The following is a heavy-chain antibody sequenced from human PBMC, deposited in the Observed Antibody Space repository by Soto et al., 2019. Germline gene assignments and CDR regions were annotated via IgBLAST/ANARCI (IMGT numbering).Heavy chain of an antibody. Sequence: SETLSLTCTVSGGSISSYYWSWTRQAPGKGLEWIGYMYYSGVTSYNPSLKSRVTISVDTSKNQFSLKMISVTVADTAVYYCASSTTSPGYYYGMDVWGQGTTVTVSS. D-gene: IGHD2-2*01. CDR3: ASSTTSPGYYYGMDV. CDR2: MYYSGVT. CDR1: GGSISSYY. V-gene: IGHV4-59*01. J-gene: IGHJ6*02.